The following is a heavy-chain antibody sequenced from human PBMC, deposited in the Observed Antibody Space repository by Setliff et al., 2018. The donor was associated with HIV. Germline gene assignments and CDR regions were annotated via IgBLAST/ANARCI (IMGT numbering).Heavy chain of an antibody. CDR2: IKEDGSEK. Sequence: GSLRLSCAASGFTFSSYWMSWVRQAPGKGLEWVANIKEDGSEKYYVDSVKGRFTISRDNAQNSLYLQMSSLKVEDTAVYYCAGDLAYWGQGTLVTVSS. V-gene: IGHV3-7*03. J-gene: IGHJ4*02. CDR3: AGDLAY. CDR1: GFTFSSYW.